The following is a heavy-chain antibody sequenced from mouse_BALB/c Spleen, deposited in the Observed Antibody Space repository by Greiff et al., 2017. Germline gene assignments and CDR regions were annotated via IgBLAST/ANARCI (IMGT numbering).Heavy chain of an antibody. CDR1: GYTFTSYW. V-gene: IGHV1S81*02. J-gene: IGHJ1*01. Sequence: QVQLKQPGAELVKPGASVKLSCKASGYTFTSYWMHWVKQRPGQGLEWIGEINPSNGRTNYNEKFKSKATLTVEKSSSAAYMQLSSLTSEDSAVYYCARRITTDWYFDVWGAGTTVTVSS. D-gene: IGHD2-4*01. CDR2: INPSNGRT. CDR3: ARRITTDWYFDV.